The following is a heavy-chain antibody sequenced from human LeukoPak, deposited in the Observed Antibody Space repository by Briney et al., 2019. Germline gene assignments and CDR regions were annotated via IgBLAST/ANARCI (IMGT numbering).Heavy chain of an antibody. Sequence: GRSLRLSCAASGFTFSSYAMHWVRQAPGKGLEWVAVISYDGSNKYYADSVKGRFTISRDNSKNTLYLQMNSLRAEDTAVYYCASPSPGGVTLDSFDYWGQGTLVTVSS. CDR3: ASPSPGGVTLDSFDY. CDR2: ISYDGSNK. CDR1: GFTFSSYA. D-gene: IGHD4-23*01. V-gene: IGHV3-30-3*01. J-gene: IGHJ4*02.